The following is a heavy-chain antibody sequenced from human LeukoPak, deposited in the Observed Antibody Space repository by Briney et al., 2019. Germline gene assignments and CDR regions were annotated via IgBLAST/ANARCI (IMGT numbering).Heavy chain of an antibody. Sequence: PGGSLRLSCVASGFTFSGYEMNWVRQAPGKGLEWVSHISNSGVSIHYSDSVKGRFTISRDNAKNSLYLQMNSLRVEDTAVYYCARDGVPGHTVFDYWGQGTLVTVSS. J-gene: IGHJ4*02. CDR2: ISNSGVSI. CDR3: ARDGVPGHTVFDY. D-gene: IGHD1-1*01. CDR1: GFTFSGYE. V-gene: IGHV3-48*03.